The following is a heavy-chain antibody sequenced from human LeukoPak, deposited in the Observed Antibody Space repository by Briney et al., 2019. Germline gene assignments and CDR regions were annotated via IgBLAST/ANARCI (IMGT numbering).Heavy chain of an antibody. J-gene: IGHJ4*02. CDR2: TSWDRGSI. V-gene: IGHV3-9*01. D-gene: IGHD2-21*02. CDR3: AKPGVSCGGDCYPAFDY. Sequence: PGRSLRLSCAVSGFTLDDYAMHWVRQAPGKGLEWASGTSWDRGSIGYAESVKGRFTISRDHAKNSLYLQMNSLRAEDTALYYCAKPGVSCGGDCYPAFDYWGQGTLVTVSS. CDR1: GFTLDDYA.